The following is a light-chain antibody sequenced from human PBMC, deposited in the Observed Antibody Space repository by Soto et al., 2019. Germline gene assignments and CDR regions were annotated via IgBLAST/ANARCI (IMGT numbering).Light chain of an antibody. V-gene: IGLV1-51*01. CDR3: GTWDSTLSGV. J-gene: IGLJ1*01. Sequence: QSVLTQPPSVSAAPGQKVTISCSGSSSNIGNNYVSWYQHLPGAAPKLLIYDNDKRSSGIPDRFSGSKSGTSATLDITGLQTGDEADYYCGTWDSTLSGVFGPGTKVTFL. CDR1: SSNIGNNY. CDR2: DND.